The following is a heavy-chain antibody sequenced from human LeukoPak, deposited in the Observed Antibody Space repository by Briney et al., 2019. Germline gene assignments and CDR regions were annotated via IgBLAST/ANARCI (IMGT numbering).Heavy chain of an antibody. D-gene: IGHD3-22*01. V-gene: IGHV4-59*01. CDR2: IYYSGST. CDR1: GGSISSYY. Sequence: SETLSLTCTVSGGSISSYYWSWIRQPPGKGLEWIGYIYYSGSTNYNPSLKSRVTISVDTSKNQFSLKLSSVTAADTAVYYCARVPSYYYDSSGRTPAYYFDYWGQGTLVTVSS. J-gene: IGHJ4*02. CDR3: ARVPSYYYDSSGRTPAYYFDY.